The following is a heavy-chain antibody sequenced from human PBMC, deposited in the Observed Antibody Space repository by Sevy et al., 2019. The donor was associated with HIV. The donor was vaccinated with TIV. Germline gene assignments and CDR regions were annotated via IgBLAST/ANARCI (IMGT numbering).Heavy chain of an antibody. V-gene: IGHV1-24*01. Sequence: ASVKVSCKVSGYTLTELSMHWVRQAPGKGLEWMGGFDPEDGETIYAQKFQGRVTMTEDTSTDTAYMELSSLRSEDTAVYYCATGGNGDYYYYYMDVWGKGTTVTVSS. J-gene: IGHJ6*03. CDR3: ATGGNGDYYYYYMDV. CDR2: FDPEDGET. D-gene: IGHD2-8*01. CDR1: GYTLTELS.